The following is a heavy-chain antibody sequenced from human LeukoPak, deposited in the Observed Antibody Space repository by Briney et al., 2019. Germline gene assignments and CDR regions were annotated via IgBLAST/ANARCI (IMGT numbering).Heavy chain of an antibody. CDR2: IYPGDSDT. CDR1: GYSFTNNW. CDR3: AAHPGEGSTSCYKDPRGCIAAAGTRDAFDI. D-gene: IGHD6-13*01. Sequence: GESLKISCKGSGYSFTNNWIGWVRQMPGKGLEWMGIIYPGDSDTKYSPSFQGQVTISADKSISTAYLQWSSLKASDTAMYYCAAHPGEGSTSCYKDPRGCIAAAGTRDAFDIWGQGTMVTVSS. V-gene: IGHV5-51*01. J-gene: IGHJ3*02.